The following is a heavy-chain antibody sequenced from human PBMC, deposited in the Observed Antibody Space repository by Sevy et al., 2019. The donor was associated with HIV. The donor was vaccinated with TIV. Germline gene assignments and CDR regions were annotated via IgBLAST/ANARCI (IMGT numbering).Heavy chain of an antibody. V-gene: IGHV3-15*01. J-gene: IGHJ4*02. CDR1: GFTFSNAW. CDR2: IKSKTDGGTT. D-gene: IGHD3-10*01. Sequence: GGSLRLSCAASGFTFSNAWMSWVRQAPGKGLEWVGRIKSKTDGGTTDYAAPVKGRFTISRDDSKNTLYLQMNSLKTEDTAMYYCTTMDKVVITMVRGVSGDSDYWGQGTLVTVSS. CDR3: TTMDKVVITMVRGVSGDSDY.